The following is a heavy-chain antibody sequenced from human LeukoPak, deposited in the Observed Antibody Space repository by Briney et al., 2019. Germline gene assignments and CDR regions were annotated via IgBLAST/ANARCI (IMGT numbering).Heavy chain of an antibody. Sequence: GESLKISFKGSGYSFTSYWIGWVRQMPGKGLEWMGIIYPGDSDTRYSPSFQGQVTISADKSISTAYLQWSSLKASDTAMYYCARTKTYGGNSLYYFDYWGQGTLVTVSS. CDR3: ARTKTYGGNSLYYFDY. CDR1: GYSFTSYW. J-gene: IGHJ4*02. D-gene: IGHD4-23*01. V-gene: IGHV5-51*01. CDR2: IYPGDSDT.